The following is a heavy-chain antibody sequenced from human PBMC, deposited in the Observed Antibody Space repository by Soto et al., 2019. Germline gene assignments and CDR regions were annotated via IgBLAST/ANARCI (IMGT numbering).Heavy chain of an antibody. CDR2: ISAYNGNT. D-gene: IGHD3-3*01. V-gene: IGHV1-18*01. J-gene: IGHJ6*02. CDR3: ARAVGFLEWLGGGMDV. CDR1: GYTFTSYG. Sequence: QVQLVQSGAEVKKPGASVKVSCKASGYTFTSYGISWVRQAHGQGLEWMGWISAYNGNTNYAQKFQGRVTMTTDTSTSTAYMELRSLRSDDTAVYYCARAVGFLEWLGGGMDVWGQGTTVTVSS.